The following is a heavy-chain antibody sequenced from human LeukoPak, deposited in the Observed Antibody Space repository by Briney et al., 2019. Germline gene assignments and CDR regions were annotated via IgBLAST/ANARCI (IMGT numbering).Heavy chain of an antibody. J-gene: IGHJ4*02. Sequence: GGSLRLSCAASGFTLSSYAMNWVRQAPGKGLEWVAVISYDGSDKYYEDSVKGRFTISRDNSKSTLSLQMNGLRPEDTAVYYCARGGGLYCRSTSCYADFDYWGQGTLVTVSS. CDR2: ISYDGSDK. CDR3: ARGGGLYCRSTSCYADFDY. D-gene: IGHD2-2*01. CDR1: GFTLSSYA. V-gene: IGHV3-30-3*01.